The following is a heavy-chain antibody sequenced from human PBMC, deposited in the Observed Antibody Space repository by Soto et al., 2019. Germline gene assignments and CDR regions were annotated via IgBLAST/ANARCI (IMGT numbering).Heavy chain of an antibody. J-gene: IGHJ4*02. V-gene: IGHV3-30*18. CDR2: ISYDGSNK. CDR1: GFTFSSYG. Sequence: PGGSLRLSCAASGFTFSSYGMHWVRQAPGKGLEWVAVISYDGSNKYYADSVKGRFTISRDNSKNTLYLQMNSLRAEDTAVYYCAKAGWAAARRGVLTYWGQGTLVTVSS. CDR3: AKAGWAAARRGVLTY. D-gene: IGHD6-6*01.